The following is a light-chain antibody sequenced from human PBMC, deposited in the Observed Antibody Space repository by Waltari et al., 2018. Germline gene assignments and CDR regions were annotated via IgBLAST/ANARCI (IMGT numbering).Light chain of an antibody. CDR1: RDIDKE. J-gene: IGKJ2*03. CDR3: QQDYTTPYS. V-gene: IGKV1-27*01. Sequence: DIQMTQSPPSLSASVGDRVTVTCRASRDIDKELNWYQQKPGKAPTLLIYGASSLQGGVSSRFSGSGSGTDFTLTISSLQPEDVATYYCQQDYTTPYSFGQGTRVEIK. CDR2: GAS.